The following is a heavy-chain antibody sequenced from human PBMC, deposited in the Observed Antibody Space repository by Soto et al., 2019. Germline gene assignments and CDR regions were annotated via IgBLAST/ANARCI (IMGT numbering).Heavy chain of an antibody. J-gene: IGHJ4*02. D-gene: IGHD6-19*01. CDR1: GYTFTNYG. V-gene: IGHV1-18*01. CDR3: ARDQEQWLAQAGGN. CDR2: ISPYNGNT. Sequence: GASVKVSCKASGYTFTNYGISLVRQAPGQGLEWVGWISPYNGNTIYAQKLQGRVTMTTDTSTSTAYMELMSLRSDDTAVYYCARDQEQWLAQAGGNWGQGALVTVSS.